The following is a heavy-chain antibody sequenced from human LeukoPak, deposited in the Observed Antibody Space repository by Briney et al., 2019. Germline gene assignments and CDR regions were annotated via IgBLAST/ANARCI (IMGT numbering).Heavy chain of an antibody. CDR2: FDPEDGET. V-gene: IGHV1-24*01. CDR3: ATVSGSGGSLHYYYMDV. CDR1: GYTFTGYY. J-gene: IGHJ6*03. D-gene: IGHD2-15*01. Sequence: GASVKVSCKASGYTFTGYYVHWVRQAPGKGLEWMGGFDPEDGETIYAQKFQGRVTMTEDTSTDTAYMELSSLRSEDTAVYYCATVSGSGGSLHYYYMDVWGKGTTVTVSS.